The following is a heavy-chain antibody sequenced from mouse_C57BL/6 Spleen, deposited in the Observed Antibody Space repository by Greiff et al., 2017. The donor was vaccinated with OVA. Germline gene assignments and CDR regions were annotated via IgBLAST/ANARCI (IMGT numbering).Heavy chain of an antibody. CDR1: GYTFTDYY. V-gene: IGHV1-26*01. J-gene: IGHJ4*01. Sequence: EVQLQQSGPELVKPGASVKISCKASGYTFTDYYMNWVKQSHGKSLEWIGDINPNNGGTSYNQKFKGKATLTVDKSSSTAYMEHRSLTSEDSAVYYCVPHSNHPLWYAMDYWGQGTSVTVSS. CDR2: INPNNGGT. D-gene: IGHD2-5*01. CDR3: VPHSNHPLWYAMDY.